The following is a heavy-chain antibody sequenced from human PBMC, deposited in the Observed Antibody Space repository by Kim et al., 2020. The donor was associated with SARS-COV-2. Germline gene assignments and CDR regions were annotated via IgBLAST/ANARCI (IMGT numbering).Heavy chain of an antibody. J-gene: IGHJ4*02. CDR2: IYTSGST. D-gene: IGHD6-6*01. Sequence: SETLSLTCTVSGGSISSYYWSWIRQPAGKGLEWIGRIYTSGSTNYNPSLKSRVTMSVDTSKNQFSLKLSSVTAADTAVYYCARVMGYSSSSHFDYWGQGTLVTVSS. CDR3: ARVMGYSSSSHFDY. CDR1: GGSISSYY. V-gene: IGHV4-4*07.